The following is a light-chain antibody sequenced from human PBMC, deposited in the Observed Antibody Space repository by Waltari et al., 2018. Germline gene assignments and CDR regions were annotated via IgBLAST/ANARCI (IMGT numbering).Light chain of an antibody. Sequence: QSALTQPPSASGSPGQSVTISCTGTSSDIGGYPYVPWYQQHPGEAPNLITFEASKRSSGVPDRFAGSNAGNTASRTVSGLQADDEADYYCSSYAGSHTVLLFGGGTKLTVL. CDR2: EAS. V-gene: IGLV2-8*01. CDR3: SSYAGSHTVLL. CDR1: SSDIGGYPY. J-gene: IGLJ2*01.